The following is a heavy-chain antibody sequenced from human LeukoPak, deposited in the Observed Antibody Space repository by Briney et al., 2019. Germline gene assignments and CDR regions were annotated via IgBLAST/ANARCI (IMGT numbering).Heavy chain of an antibody. CDR1: GESFSGYY. D-gene: IGHD2-2*02. J-gene: IGHJ6*03. CDR3: ARGNGDIVVVPAAIRHYYYYMDV. Sequence: PSETLSLTCAVYGESFSGYYWSWIRQPPGKGLEWIGEINHSGSTNYNPSLKSRVTISVDTSKNQFSLKVSSVTAADTAVYYCARGNGDIVVVPAAIRHYYYYMDVWGKGTTVTVSS. CDR2: INHSGST. V-gene: IGHV4-34*01.